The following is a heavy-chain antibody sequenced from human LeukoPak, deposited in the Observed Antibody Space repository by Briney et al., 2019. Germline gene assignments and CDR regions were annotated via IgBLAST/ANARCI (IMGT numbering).Heavy chain of an antibody. CDR1: GYSISSGYY. CDR3: AGTPYGSGSHYYFDY. D-gene: IGHD3-10*01. CDR2: IYHSGST. V-gene: IGHV4-38-2*01. J-gene: IGHJ4*02. Sequence: SETLSLTCAVSGYSISSGYYWGWIRQPLGKGLEWIGSIYHSGSTYYNPSLKSRVTISVDTSKNQFSLKLSSVTAADTAVYYCAGTPYGSGSHYYFDYWGQGTLVTVSS.